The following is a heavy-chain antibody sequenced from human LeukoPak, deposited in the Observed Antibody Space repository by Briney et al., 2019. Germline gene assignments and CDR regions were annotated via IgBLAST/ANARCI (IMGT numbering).Heavy chain of an antibody. V-gene: IGHV1-69*13. Sequence: GASVKVSCKASGGTFSSYAISWVRQAPGQGLEWMGGIIPIFGTANYAQKFQGRVTITADESTSTAYMELSSLRSEDTAVYYCASGTYEDDIVVVPVPRYYFDYWGQGTLVTVSS. CDR3: ASGTYEDDIVVVPVPRYYFDY. J-gene: IGHJ4*02. CDR1: GGTFSSYA. D-gene: IGHD2-2*01. CDR2: IIPIFGTA.